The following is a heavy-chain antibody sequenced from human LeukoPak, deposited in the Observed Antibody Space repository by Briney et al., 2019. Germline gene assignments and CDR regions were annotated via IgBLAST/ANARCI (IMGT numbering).Heavy chain of an antibody. V-gene: IGHV4-59*01. Sequence: SETLSLTCTVSGGSIRNDYWSWIRKSPGKGLEWIGYIYDDGSTNYNPSLTSRVSISLDTSKNQFSLKLSPVTAADTAVYYCARSRSYNSRSFYEFDSWGQGTLVTVSS. D-gene: IGHD2/OR15-2a*01. CDR3: ARSRSYNSRSFYEFDS. CDR1: GGSIRNDY. CDR2: IYDDGST. J-gene: IGHJ4*02.